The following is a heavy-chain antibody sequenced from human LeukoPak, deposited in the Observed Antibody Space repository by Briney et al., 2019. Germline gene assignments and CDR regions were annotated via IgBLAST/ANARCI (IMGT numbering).Heavy chain of an antibody. V-gene: IGHV4-59*01. D-gene: IGHD5-18*01. CDR3: AKRGGQLWDKYYYYMDV. CDR1: GGSISSYY. J-gene: IGHJ6*03. CDR2: IYYRGTT. Sequence: SETLSLTCTVSGGSISSYYWSWIRQPPGKGLEWIGYIYYRGTTNYNPSLKSRVTISVDTSKNQFSLKLSSVTAADTAVYYCAKRGGQLWDKYYYYMDVWGKGTTITVSS.